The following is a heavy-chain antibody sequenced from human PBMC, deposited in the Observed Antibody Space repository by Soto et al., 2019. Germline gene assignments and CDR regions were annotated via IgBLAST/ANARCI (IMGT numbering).Heavy chain of an antibody. D-gene: IGHD3-10*01. Sequence: ASETLSLTCAVYGGSFSGYYWSWIRQPPGKGLEWIGEINHSGSTNYNPSLKSRVTISVDTSKNQFSLKLSSVTAADTAVYYCARRRVVYYGSGKGNYYYYMDVWGKGTTVTVSS. CDR1: GGSFSGYY. CDR3: ARRRVVYYGSGKGNYYYYMDV. V-gene: IGHV4-34*01. J-gene: IGHJ6*03. CDR2: INHSGST.